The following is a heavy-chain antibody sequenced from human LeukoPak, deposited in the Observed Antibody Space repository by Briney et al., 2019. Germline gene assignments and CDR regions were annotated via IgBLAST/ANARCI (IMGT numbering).Heavy chain of an antibody. CDR2: ISAYNGNT. D-gene: IGHD3-10*01. CDR1: GYTFTSYG. J-gene: IGHJ4*02. CDR3: AESWLWGSGSYTYDY. V-gene: IGHV1-18*04. Sequence: EASVKVSCKASGYTFTSYGISWVRQAPGQGLEWMGWISAYNGNTNYAQKLQGRVTMTTDTSTSTAYMELRSLRSDDTAVYYCAESWLWGSGSYTYDYWGQGTLVTVSS.